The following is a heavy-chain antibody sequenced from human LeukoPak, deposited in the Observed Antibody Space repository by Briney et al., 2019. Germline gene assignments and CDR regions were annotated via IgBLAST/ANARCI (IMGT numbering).Heavy chain of an antibody. CDR3: AKERRYYDSSGYFDY. J-gene: IGHJ4*02. CDR1: GFTFSSYE. V-gene: IGHV3-30*02. Sequence: GGSLRLSCAGSGFTFSSYEMNWVRQAPGKGLEWVAFIRYDGSNKYYADSVKGRFTISRDNSKNTLYLQMNSLRAEDTAVYYCAKERRYYDSSGYFDYWGQGTLVTVSS. D-gene: IGHD3-22*01. CDR2: IRYDGSNK.